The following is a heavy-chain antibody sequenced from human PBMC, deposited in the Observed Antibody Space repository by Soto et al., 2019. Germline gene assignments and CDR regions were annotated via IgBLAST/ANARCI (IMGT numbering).Heavy chain of an antibody. CDR3: ARANIGYFDY. Sequence: SQTLSLTCAISGDSVSSNSVVWNWIRQSPSRGLEWLGRTYYRSQWYYDYAVSVKSRITINPDTSKNQFSLQLNSVTPEDTAVYYCARANIGYFDYWGQGTPVTVSS. D-gene: IGHD5-12*01. V-gene: IGHV6-1*01. J-gene: IGHJ4*02. CDR2: TYYRSQWYY. CDR1: GDSVSSNSVV.